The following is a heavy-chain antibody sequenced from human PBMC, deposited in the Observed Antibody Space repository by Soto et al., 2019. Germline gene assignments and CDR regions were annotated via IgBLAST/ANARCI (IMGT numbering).Heavy chain of an antibody. Sequence: EVQLVESGGGLVQPVGSLRLSCTASRFTFSSFRMSWVRQAPGKGLEWVGNIKPDGSEKNYVDSVMGRFTISRDNAKNSLYLQMNSLRAEDTAVYYCARAGGGLDYWGQGTLVTVSS. J-gene: IGHJ4*02. CDR2: IKPDGSEK. CDR3: ARAGGGLDY. D-gene: IGHD3-10*01. CDR1: RFTFSSFR. V-gene: IGHV3-7*04.